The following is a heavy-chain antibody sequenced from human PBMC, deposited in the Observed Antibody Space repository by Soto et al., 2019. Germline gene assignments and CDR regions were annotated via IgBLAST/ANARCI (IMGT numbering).Heavy chain of an antibody. CDR3: ARHSRIAAAGRGYFDY. CDR2: IYYSGST. D-gene: IGHD6-13*01. CDR1: GGSISSSSYY. V-gene: IGHV4-39*01. J-gene: IGHJ4*02. Sequence: SETLSLTCTVSGGSISSSSYYWGWIRQPPGKGLEWIGSIYYSGSTYYNPSLKSRVTISVDTSKNQFSLKLSSVTAADTAVYYCARHSRIAAAGRGYFDYWGQGTLVTVSS.